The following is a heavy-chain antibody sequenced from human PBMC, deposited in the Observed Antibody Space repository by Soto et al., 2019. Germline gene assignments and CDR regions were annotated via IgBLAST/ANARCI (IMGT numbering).Heavy chain of an antibody. CDR3: ARALLWFGEPPSAFDI. CDR2: ISAYNGNT. J-gene: IGHJ3*02. D-gene: IGHD3-10*01. V-gene: IGHV1-18*01. Sequence: VPEKVSSKASGYTFTSYGISWVRQAPGQGLEWMGWISAYNGNTNYAQKRQGRVTMTTDTSTSTAYMELRSLRSDDTAVYYCARALLWFGEPPSAFDILDQGTMVTVSS. CDR1: GYTFTSYG.